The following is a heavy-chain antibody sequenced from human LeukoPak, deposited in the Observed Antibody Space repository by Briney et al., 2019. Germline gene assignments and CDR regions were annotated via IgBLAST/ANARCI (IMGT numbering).Heavy chain of an antibody. CDR3: ARGSRLGQLLYLDYYYYYMDV. CDR1: GFTFSSYW. Sequence: GGALRLSCAASGFTFSSYWMSWVRQAPGKGLEWVANIKQDGSEKYYVDSVKGRFTISRDNAKNSLYLQMNSLRAEDTAVYYCARGSRLGQLLYLDYYYYYMDVWGKGTTVTVSS. V-gene: IGHV3-7*01. CDR2: IKQDGSEK. D-gene: IGHD2-2*02. J-gene: IGHJ6*03.